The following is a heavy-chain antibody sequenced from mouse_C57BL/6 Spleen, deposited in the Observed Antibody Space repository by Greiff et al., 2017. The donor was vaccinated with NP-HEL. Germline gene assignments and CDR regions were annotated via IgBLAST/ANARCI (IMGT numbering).Heavy chain of an antibody. D-gene: IGHD1-1*01. Sequence: EVQRVESGGGLVKPGGSLKLSCAASGFTFSDYGMHWVRQAPEKGLEWVAYISSGSSTIYYADTVKGRFTISRDNAKNTLFLQMTSLRSEDTAMYYCAREHYYGSSYDWYFDVWGTGTTVTVSS. CDR2: ISSGSSTI. J-gene: IGHJ1*03. CDR3: AREHYYGSSYDWYFDV. V-gene: IGHV5-17*01. CDR1: GFTFSDYG.